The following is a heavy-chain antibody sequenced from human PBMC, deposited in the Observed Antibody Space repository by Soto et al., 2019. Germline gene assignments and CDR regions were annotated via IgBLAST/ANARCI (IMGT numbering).Heavy chain of an antibody. D-gene: IGHD3-10*01. CDR1: GFSLSTGGMC. V-gene: IGHV2-70*11. J-gene: IGHJ3*02. CDR2: IDWEDDK. Sequence: SGPTLVNPTQTLTLTCTFSGFSLSTGGMCVNWIRQPPGKALEWLARIDWEDDKYYTTSLKTRLTISKDTSKNQVVLRMTNLDPVDTSTYYCARAYYYGSGRGLDIWGQGTMVTVSS. CDR3: ARAYYYGSGRGLDI.